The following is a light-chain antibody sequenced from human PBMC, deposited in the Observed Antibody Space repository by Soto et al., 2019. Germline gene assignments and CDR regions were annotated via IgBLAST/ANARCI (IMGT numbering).Light chain of an antibody. J-gene: IGLJ2*01. V-gene: IGLV2-14*01. CDR1: ISDVGAYNY. CDR2: DVS. Sequence: QSVLTQPASVSGSPGQSITISCTGTISDVGAYNYVSWYQQHPGKAPKVMIYDVSNRPSGVSSRFSGSKSGNTASLTISGLQAEDEADYYCSSYTSISTLVFGGGTQLTVL. CDR3: SSYTSISTLV.